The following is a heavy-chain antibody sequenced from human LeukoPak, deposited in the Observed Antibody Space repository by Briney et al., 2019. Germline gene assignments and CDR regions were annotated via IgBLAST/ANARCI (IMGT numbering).Heavy chain of an antibody. CDR3: APSS. J-gene: IGHJ5*02. CDR1: GFTFSTYT. Sequence: GGSLRLSCAASGFTFSTYTMHWVRRAPGKGLEWVAIISYDGSNKHYADSVKGRFTISRDNSKNTLYLQMNTLRAEDTAVYYCAPSSWGQGTLVTVSS. V-gene: IGHV3-30*04. CDR2: ISYDGSNK.